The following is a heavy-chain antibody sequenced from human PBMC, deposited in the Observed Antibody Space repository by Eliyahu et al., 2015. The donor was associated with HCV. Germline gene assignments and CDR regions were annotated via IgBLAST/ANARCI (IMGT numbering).Heavy chain of an antibody. CDR3: ARARKSYTHFDY. D-gene: IGHD3-10*01. Sequence: QVQLQESGPGLVKPSETLSLTCPVSGGSISDYYWSWIRQXPGKGLEWIGNIYYNGNTNYNPSLKSRVTISVDTSKNQFSLKLSSVTAADTAVYYCARARKSYTHFDYWGQGTLVTVSS. CDR1: GGSISDYY. V-gene: IGHV4-59*01. J-gene: IGHJ4*02. CDR2: IYYNGNT.